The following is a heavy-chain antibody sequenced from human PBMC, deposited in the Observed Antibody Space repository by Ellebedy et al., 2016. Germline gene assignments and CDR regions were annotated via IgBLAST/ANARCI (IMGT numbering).Heavy chain of an antibody. J-gene: IGHJ4*02. CDR3: ARDGETYWNDYDY. CDR2: ISSRSNNI. Sequence: GESLKISCAASGFTLSSYSMNWVRQAPGKGLEWVSYISSRSNNIYYADSVKGRFTISRDNAKNSLYLQMNSLRDEDTAVYYCARDGETYWNDYDYWGQGTLVTVSS. D-gene: IGHD1-1*01. CDR1: GFTLSSYS. V-gene: IGHV3-48*02.